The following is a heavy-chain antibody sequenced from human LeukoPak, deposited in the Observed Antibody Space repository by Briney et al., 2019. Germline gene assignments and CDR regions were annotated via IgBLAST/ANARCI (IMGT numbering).Heavy chain of an antibody. CDR3: ARDVGPFYDSSGRGDFY. CDR1: GYTFTGYY. Sequence: ASVKVSCKASGYTFTGYYMHWVRQAPGQGLEWMGWINPNSGGTNYAQKFQGRVTMTRDTSISTAYMELSRLRSDDTAVYYCARDVGPFYDSSGRGDFYWGQGTLVTVSS. D-gene: IGHD3-22*01. V-gene: IGHV1-2*02. J-gene: IGHJ4*02. CDR2: INPNSGGT.